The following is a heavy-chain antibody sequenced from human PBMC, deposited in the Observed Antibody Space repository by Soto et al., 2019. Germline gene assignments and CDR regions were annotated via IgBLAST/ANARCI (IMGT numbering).Heavy chain of an antibody. CDR3: ARLAAMVNLAYYYYGMDV. V-gene: IGHV5-51*01. CDR2: IYPCDSDT. J-gene: IGHJ6*02. Sequence: PGEALKISCKGSGYSFTSYWIGWVRQMPGKGLELMGIIYPCDSDTIYSPSFQGQVTISAETSISTAYLQWSSLKASDTAMYYCARLAAMVNLAYYYYGMDVWGQGTTVTVSS. CDR1: GYSFTSYW. D-gene: IGHD5-18*01.